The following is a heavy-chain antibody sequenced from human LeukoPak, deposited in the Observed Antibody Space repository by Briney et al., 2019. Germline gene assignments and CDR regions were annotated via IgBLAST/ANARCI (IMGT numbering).Heavy chain of an antibody. CDR3: ASGLYSGIFDY. CDR2: INHSGST. CDR1: GGSFSGYY. D-gene: IGHD4-11*01. V-gene: IGHV4-34*01. J-gene: IGHJ4*02. Sequence: SETLSLTCAVYGGSFSGYYWSWIRQPPGKGLEWIGEINHSGSTNYNPSLKSRVTISVDTSKNQFSLKLSSVTAADTAVYHCASGLYSGIFDYWGQGTLVTVSS.